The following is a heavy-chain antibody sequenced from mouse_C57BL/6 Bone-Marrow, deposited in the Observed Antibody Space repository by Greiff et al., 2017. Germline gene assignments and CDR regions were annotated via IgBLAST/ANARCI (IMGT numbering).Heavy chain of an antibody. Sequence: VQLQESGAELVKPGASVKLSCKASGYTFTEYTIHWVKQRSGQGLEWIGWFSPGSGSIKYNEKFKDKATLTADKSSSTVYMELRTWKSEDSAVYVCERHEALYGSAFAYWGQGTLVTVSA. CDR1: GYTFTEYT. V-gene: IGHV1-62-2*01. D-gene: IGHD1-1*01. CDR2: FSPGSGSI. J-gene: IGHJ3*01. CDR3: ERHEALYGSAFAY.